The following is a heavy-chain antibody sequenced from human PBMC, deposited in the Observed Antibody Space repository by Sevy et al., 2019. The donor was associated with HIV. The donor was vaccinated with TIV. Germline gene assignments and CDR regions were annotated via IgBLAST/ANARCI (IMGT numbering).Heavy chain of an antibody. CDR2: ISGSGGST. CDR1: GFTFSSYA. J-gene: IGHJ4*02. V-gene: IGHV3-23*01. CDR3: AKDRGRAAAGRGDY. Sequence: GGSLRLSCATSGFTFSSYAMSWVRQAPGKGLEWVSAISGSGGSTYYADSVKGRFTISRDNSKNTLYLQMNSLRAEDTAVYYCAKDRGRAAAGRGDYWGQGTLVTVSS. D-gene: IGHD6-13*01.